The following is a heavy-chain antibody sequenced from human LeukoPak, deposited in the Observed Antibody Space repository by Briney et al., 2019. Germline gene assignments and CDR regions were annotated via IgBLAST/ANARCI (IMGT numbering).Heavy chain of an antibody. Sequence: PGGSLRLSCAASGFTFSTYAMSWVRQAPGKGLEWVSEVSGSGDNTDYADSVKGRFTISRDNSKNTLYLQMSSLRAEDTAVYYCARGLDIRIDYWGQGTLVTVSS. D-gene: IGHD2-21*01. CDR3: ARGLDIRIDY. V-gene: IGHV3-23*01. CDR1: GFTFSTYA. CDR2: VSGSGDNT. J-gene: IGHJ4*02.